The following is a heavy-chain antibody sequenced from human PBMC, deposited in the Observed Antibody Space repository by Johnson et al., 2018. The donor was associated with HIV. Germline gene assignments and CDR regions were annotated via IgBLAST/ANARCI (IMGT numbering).Heavy chain of an antibody. J-gene: IGHJ3*02. V-gene: IGHV3-49*04. CDR2: IRSKAYGGTR. CDR1: EFSFSTYA. D-gene: IGHD3-3*01. Sequence: VRLVESGGGLVKPGGSLRLSCAASEFSFSTYALHWVRQAPGKGLEWVSFIRSKAYGGTREYAASVKGRFTISRDDSKNIVYLQMNSLKTEDTGVYYCTRGGITIFGVVDAFDIWGQGTMITVSS. CDR3: TRGGITIFGVVDAFDI.